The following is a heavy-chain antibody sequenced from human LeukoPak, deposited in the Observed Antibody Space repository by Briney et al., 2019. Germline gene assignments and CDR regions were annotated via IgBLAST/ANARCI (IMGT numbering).Heavy chain of an antibody. V-gene: IGHV3-49*03. Sequence: GGSLRLSCTASGFTFGDYAMSWFRQAPGKGLEWVGFIRSKAYGGTTEYAASVKGRFTISRDDSKSIAYLQMNSLKTEDTAVYYCTRDAYYDSSGPLDYWGQGTLVTVSS. CDR1: GFTFGDYA. CDR3: TRDAYYDSSGPLDY. J-gene: IGHJ4*02. CDR2: IRSKAYGGTT. D-gene: IGHD3-22*01.